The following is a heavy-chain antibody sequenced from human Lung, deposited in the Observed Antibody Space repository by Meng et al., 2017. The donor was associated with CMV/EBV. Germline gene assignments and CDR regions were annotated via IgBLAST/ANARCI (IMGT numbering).Heavy chain of an antibody. CDR2: IYPNSGGT. J-gene: IGHJ4*02. Sequence: ASXXVSCKASGHTFTDHYFHWVRQAPGQGLEWMGWIYPNSGGTHYAQKFQGRLTVTTDTSISTGYMELSSLGSDDTAVYYCARDNDWGPDYWGQGTLVTVSS. CDR3: ARDNDWGPDY. CDR1: GHTFTDHY. V-gene: IGHV1-2*02. D-gene: IGHD3-9*01.